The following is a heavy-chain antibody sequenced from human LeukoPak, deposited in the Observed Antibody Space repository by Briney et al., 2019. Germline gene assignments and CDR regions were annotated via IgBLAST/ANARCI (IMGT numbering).Heavy chain of an antibody. V-gene: IGHV1-46*01. CDR2: INPSGGST. Sequence: ASLKVSCKASGYTCTGYYKHWVRQTPGQGLEWMGIINPSGGSTSYAQKFQGRVTMTRDTSTSTVYMELSSLRSEDTAVYYCARVRTVGFDYWGQGTLFTVSS. CDR3: ARVRTVGFDY. J-gene: IGHJ4*02. D-gene: IGHD4-11*01. CDR1: GYTCTGYY.